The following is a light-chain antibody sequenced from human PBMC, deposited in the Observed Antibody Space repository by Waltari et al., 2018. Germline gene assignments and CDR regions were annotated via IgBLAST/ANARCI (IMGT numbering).Light chain of an antibody. CDR2: EVT. CDR3: TSYAVTKVV. CDR1: SSDIGGYNY. J-gene: IGLJ2*01. V-gene: IGLV2-8*01. Sequence: QSVLTQPPSASAFLGQSVAIPCTGTSSDIGGYNYGPWYQHHPGKPPTRQLYEVTKRPSGVPDRFSGSKSGNTASLTVSGLQAEDEADYYCTSYAVTKVVFGGGTKLTVL.